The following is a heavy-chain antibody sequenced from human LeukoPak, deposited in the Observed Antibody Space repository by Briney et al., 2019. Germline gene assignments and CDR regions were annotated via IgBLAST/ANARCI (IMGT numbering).Heavy chain of an antibody. D-gene: IGHD2-21*01. V-gene: IGHV1-18*01. Sequence: VSVKVSCKASGYTFTSYGISWVRQAPGQGLEWMGWISAYNGNTNYAQKLQGRVTMTTDTSTSTAYMELRSLRSDDTAVYYCAREPIPRIYLVFDYWGQGTLVTVSS. CDR3: AREPIPRIYLVFDY. CDR2: ISAYNGNT. J-gene: IGHJ4*02. CDR1: GYTFTSYG.